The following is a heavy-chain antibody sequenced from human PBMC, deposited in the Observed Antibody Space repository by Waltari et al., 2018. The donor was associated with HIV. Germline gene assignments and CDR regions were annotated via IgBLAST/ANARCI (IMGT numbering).Heavy chain of an antibody. CDR1: GRSFYGYY. CDR2: TNHGGST. Sequence: QVQLQQWGAGLLKPSETLFLTCAFYGRSFYGYYWSWIRQPPGKGLEWIGETNHGGSTNYNPSLKSRVTISVDTSKNQFSLKLRSVTAADTAVYYCTTAPYDVLTGSFDYWGQGILVTVSS. V-gene: IGHV4-34*02. D-gene: IGHD3-9*01. CDR3: TTAPYDVLTGSFDY. J-gene: IGHJ4*02.